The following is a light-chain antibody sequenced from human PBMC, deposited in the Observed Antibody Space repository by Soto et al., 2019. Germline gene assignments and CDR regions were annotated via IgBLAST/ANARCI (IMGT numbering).Light chain of an antibody. CDR1: QSISSY. J-gene: IGKJ3*01. CDR3: QQSYSTPLT. V-gene: IGKV1-39*01. CDR2: AAS. Sequence: DLQMTQSPSSLSASVGDRVTITCRSSQSISSYLNWYHQQPGKAPKLLIYAASSLQSGVPSRFSGSGSGTDFTLTISSLQPEDFATYYCQQSYSTPLTFGPGTKVDIK.